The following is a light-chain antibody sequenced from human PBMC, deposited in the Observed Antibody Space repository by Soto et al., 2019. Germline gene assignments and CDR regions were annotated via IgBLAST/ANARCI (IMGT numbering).Light chain of an antibody. V-gene: IGKV3D-15*01. Sequence: IVMTQSPATLSVSPWERATLSCRASQSVSSSYLAWYQQKPGQAPRLLIYGASSRATGIPDRFSGSGSGTEFTLTISSLQPDDFATYYCQQYNSFSWTFGQGTKVDIK. CDR2: GAS. J-gene: IGKJ1*01. CDR1: QSVSSSY. CDR3: QQYNSFSWT.